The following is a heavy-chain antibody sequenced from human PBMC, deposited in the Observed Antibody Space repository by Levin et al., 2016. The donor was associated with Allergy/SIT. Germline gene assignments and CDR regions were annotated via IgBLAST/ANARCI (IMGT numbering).Heavy chain of an antibody. J-gene: IGHJ5*02. Sequence: GESLKISCAASGFTFSDYYMTWIRQAPGKGLEWLSYISTSSGDTNYADSVRGRFTIFRDNAKNSLYLQMNSLRAEDTAVYYCARLGDYYDSDGYYPGWLDPWGQGTLVTVSS. CDR1: GFTFSDYY. CDR2: ISTSSGDT. CDR3: ARLGDYYDSDGYYPGWLDP. D-gene: IGHD3-22*01. V-gene: IGHV3-11*06.